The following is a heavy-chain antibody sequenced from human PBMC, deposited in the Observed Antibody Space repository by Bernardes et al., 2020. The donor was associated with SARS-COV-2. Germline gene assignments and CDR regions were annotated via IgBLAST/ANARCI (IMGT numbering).Heavy chain of an antibody. CDR2: ISYSGST. Sequence: SEPLSLTCTVSGGSISSYYWNWIRQPPGKGLEWIGYISYSGSTNYHPSPKSRFTISRDNAKNSLYLQMNSLRAEDTALYYCAKDLRYDSSGYHTWGQGTLVTVSS. CDR1: GGSISSYY. D-gene: IGHD3-22*01. V-gene: IGHV4-59*01. CDR3: AKDLRYDSSGYHT. J-gene: IGHJ5*02.